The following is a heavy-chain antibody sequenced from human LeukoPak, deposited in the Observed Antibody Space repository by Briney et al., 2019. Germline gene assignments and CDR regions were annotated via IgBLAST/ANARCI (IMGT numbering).Heavy chain of an antibody. D-gene: IGHD2-2*01. V-gene: IGHV4-34*01. CDR2: INHSGGT. CDR3: ARHAGYCSSTSCYGRIDAFDI. CDR1: GGSFSGYY. Sequence: SETLSLTCAVYGGSFSGYYWSWIRQPPGKGLEWIGEINHSGGTNYNPSLKSRVTISVDTSKNQFSLKLSSVTAADTAVYYCARHAGYCSSTSCYGRIDAFDIWGQGTMVTVSS. J-gene: IGHJ3*02.